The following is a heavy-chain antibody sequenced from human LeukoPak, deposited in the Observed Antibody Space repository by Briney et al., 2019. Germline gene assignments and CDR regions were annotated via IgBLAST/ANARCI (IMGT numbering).Heavy chain of an antibody. D-gene: IGHD3-10*01. CDR1: GFSFSSYW. Sequence: GGSLRLSCAASGFSFSSYWMHWVRQVPGKGLVWVTRINPDGSSTNYADSVKGRFTISRDNAKNTLYLQMNSLRAEDTAVYYCARDSAVTAQIDYWGQGTLVTVSS. CDR2: INPDGSST. J-gene: IGHJ4*02. CDR3: ARDSAVTAQIDY. V-gene: IGHV3-74*01.